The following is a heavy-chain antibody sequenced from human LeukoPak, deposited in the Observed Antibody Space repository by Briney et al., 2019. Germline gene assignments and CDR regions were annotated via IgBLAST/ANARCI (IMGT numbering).Heavy chain of an antibody. CDR3: ARDVYSIAAAGTFDY. V-gene: IGHV1-2*02. CDR2: INPNSGGT. J-gene: IGHJ4*02. D-gene: IGHD6-13*01. CDR1: GYTFTGYY. Sequence: GASVKVSCKASGYTFTGYYMHWVRQAPGQGLEWMGWINPNSGGTNYAQKFQGRVTMTRDTSISTAYMELRSLRSDDTAVYYCARDVYSIAAAGTFDYWGQGTLVTVSS.